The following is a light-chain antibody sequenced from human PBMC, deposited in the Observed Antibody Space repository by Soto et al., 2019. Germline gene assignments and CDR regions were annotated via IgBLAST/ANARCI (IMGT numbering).Light chain of an antibody. CDR3: QQYGSSGT. V-gene: IGKV3-20*01. Sequence: DIVLTQSPGTLSLSPGERATLSGMASQTVSSSSLAWYQQKPGQAPRLLIYGASNRATGIPDRFSGSGSGTDFTLTISRLEPEDFAVYYCQQYGSSGTFGQGTKVDIK. CDR1: QTVSSSS. CDR2: GAS. J-gene: IGKJ1*01.